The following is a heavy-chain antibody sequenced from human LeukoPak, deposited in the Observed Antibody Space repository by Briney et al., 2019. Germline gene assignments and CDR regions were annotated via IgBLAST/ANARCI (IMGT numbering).Heavy chain of an antibody. Sequence: SETLSLTCAVYGGSFSGRYWSWIRQPPGKGLEWIGEINHSGSTNYNPSLKSRVTISVDTSKNQFSLKLSSVTAADTAVYYCARRPFMVRGVRAFDPWGQGTLVTVSS. V-gene: IGHV4-34*01. CDR3: ARRPFMVRGVRAFDP. D-gene: IGHD3-10*01. J-gene: IGHJ5*02. CDR2: INHSGST. CDR1: GGSFSGRY.